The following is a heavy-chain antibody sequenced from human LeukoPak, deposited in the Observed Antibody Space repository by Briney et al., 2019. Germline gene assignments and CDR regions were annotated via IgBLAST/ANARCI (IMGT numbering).Heavy chain of an antibody. J-gene: IGHJ4*02. CDR3: AKGNWRYFDY. CDR2: IYNGGST. Sequence: RGGSLRLSCAASGFTVSSNFMSWVRQAPGKGLEWVSLIYNGGSTYYADSVKGRFTISRDNSKNTLYLQMNSLGADDTAVYYCAKGNWRYFDYWGQGTLVTVSS. V-gene: IGHV3-66*01. CDR1: GFTVSSNF. D-gene: IGHD1-1*01.